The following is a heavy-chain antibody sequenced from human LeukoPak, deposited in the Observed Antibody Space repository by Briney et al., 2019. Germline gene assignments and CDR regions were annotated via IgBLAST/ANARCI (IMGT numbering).Heavy chain of an antibody. D-gene: IGHD2-2*01. J-gene: IGHJ6*03. V-gene: IGHV1-2*02. CDR3: ATVVIVVVPENYYYYIDV. CDR1: GYSFTAFY. Sequence: ASVKVSCKASGYSFTAFYMHWVRHAPGQGLQGLGWINPNSASTNYAQKVQGRVTMTRDTSISTVYMELSRLRSDDTAVYYCATVVIVVVPENYYYYIDVWGKGTTVTVSS. CDR2: INPNSAST.